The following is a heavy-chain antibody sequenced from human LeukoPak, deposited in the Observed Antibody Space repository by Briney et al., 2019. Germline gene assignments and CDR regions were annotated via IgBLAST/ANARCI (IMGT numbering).Heavy chain of an antibody. CDR3: AKDPYYDFWSGYYPPWYYFDY. D-gene: IGHD3-3*01. Sequence: GGSLRLSCAASGFTFDDYAMHWVRQAPGKGLEWVSGISWNSGSIGYADSVKGRFTISRDNAKNTLYLQMNSLRAEDTAVYYCAKDPYYDFWSGYYPPWYYFDYWGQGTLVTVSS. J-gene: IGHJ4*02. CDR1: GFTFDDYA. V-gene: IGHV3-9*01. CDR2: ISWNSGSI.